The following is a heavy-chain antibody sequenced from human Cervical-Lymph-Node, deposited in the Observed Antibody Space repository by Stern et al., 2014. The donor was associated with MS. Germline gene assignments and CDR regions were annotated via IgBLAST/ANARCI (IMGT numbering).Heavy chain of an antibody. Sequence: QLVQSGAEVKKPGSSVQVACKASGGTLKSHTISWGRQAPGEGLEWMGVISPIFGPVNYAQKFQGRGTITADELTNTVHMEMSGLRSEDRAVYYCASSDVAASGTFDSWGQGTQVTVSS. D-gene: IGHD6-13*01. CDR2: ISPIFGPV. CDR1: GGTLKSHT. CDR3: ASSDVAASGTFDS. J-gene: IGHJ4*02. V-gene: IGHV1-69*01.